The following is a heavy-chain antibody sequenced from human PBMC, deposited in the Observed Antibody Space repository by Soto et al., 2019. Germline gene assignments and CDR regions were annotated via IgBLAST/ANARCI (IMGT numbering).Heavy chain of an antibody. CDR3: ARGTRWYCSGGRCPPYGMDV. J-gene: IGHJ6*02. V-gene: IGHV3-33*01. CDR2: IWYDGSNK. Sequence: PGGSLRLSCAASGFTFSSYGMHWVRQAPGKGLEWVAVIWYDGSNKYYADSVKGRFTISRDNSKNTLYLQMNSLRAEDTAVYYCARGTRWYCSGGRCPPYGMDVWGQGTTVTVSS. D-gene: IGHD2-15*01. CDR1: GFTFSSYG.